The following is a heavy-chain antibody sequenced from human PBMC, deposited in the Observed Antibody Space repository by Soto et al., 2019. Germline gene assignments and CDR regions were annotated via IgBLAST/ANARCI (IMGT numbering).Heavy chain of an antibody. CDR2: IKRDGTEK. D-gene: IGHD3-22*01. CDR3: ARGDYYDSSGYYLGY. J-gene: IGHJ4*02. Sequence: GSLRLSCVASGVTFSSYAMSWVRQAPGKGLEWVANIKRDGTEKYYVDSVKGRFAISRDNAKNSLYLQMDSLRAEDTAVYYCARGDYYDSSGYYLGYWGQGTLVTVSS. V-gene: IGHV3-7*01. CDR1: GVTFSSYA.